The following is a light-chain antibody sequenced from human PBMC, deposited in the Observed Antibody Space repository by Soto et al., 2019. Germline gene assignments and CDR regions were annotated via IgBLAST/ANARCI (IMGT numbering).Light chain of an antibody. CDR1: SSDVGGYNY. CDR3: CSNAGSHYYV. CDR2: EVT. Sequence: QSALTQPPSASGSPGQSVTISCTGTSSDVGGYNYVSWYQQHPGKAPKLLIYEVTKRPSGVPERFSGSKSGNTASLTVSGLQADDEAEYYCCSNAGSHYYVFGTGTKLTVL. V-gene: IGLV2-8*01. J-gene: IGLJ1*01.